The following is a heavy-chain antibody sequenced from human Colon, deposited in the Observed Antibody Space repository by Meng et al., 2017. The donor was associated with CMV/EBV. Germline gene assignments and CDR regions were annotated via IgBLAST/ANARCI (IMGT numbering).Heavy chain of an antibody. CDR3: AAQRRAGFDS. CDR2: IYSGGST. CDR1: GFTVSSHY. V-gene: IGHV3-53*01. Sequence: EWELVEAGGGFIQPGGSLRLSCTASGFTVSSHYLSWVRQAPGKGLEWVSVIYSGGSTYYADSVKGRFTISGDNAENTLYLQMDSLRVDDTAVYYCAAQRRAGFDSWGQGTLVTVSS. D-gene: IGHD5-24*01. J-gene: IGHJ5*01.